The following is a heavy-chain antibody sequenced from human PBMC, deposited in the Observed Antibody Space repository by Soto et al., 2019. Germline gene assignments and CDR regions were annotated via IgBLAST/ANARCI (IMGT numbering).Heavy chain of an antibody. D-gene: IGHD4-17*01. Sequence: QLQLQESGSGLVKPSQTLSLTCAVSGGSISSGGYSWSWIRQPPGKGLEWIGYIYHSGSTYYNPSLKRRVTIPVDRSKNQFSLKLSSVTAADTAVYYCARAHYGDYGYGMDVWGQGTTVTVSS. CDR3: ARAHYGDYGYGMDV. V-gene: IGHV4-30-2*01. J-gene: IGHJ6*02. CDR1: GGSISSGGYS. CDR2: IYHSGST.